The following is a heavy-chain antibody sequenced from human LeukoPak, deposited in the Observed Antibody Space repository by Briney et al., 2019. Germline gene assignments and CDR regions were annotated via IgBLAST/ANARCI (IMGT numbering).Heavy chain of an antibody. CDR1: GGSIDEYY. Sequence: PSETLSLTCIVSGGSIDEYYWSWIRQSPEKGLEWIGHINYIGNSNYNPSLKSRVTISVDTSKNQLSLQLSSVTAADTAVYYCARGDMVRRVKLFRWFDPWGQGTLVSVSS. V-gene: IGHV4-59*01. J-gene: IGHJ5*02. CDR2: INYIGNS. D-gene: IGHD3-10*01. CDR3: ARGDMVRRVKLFRWFDP.